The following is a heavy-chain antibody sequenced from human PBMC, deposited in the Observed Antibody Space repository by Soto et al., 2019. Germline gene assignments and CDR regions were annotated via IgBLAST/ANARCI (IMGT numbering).Heavy chain of an antibody. D-gene: IGHD5-18*01. Sequence: SGKVSCKASGGSFSSNPISWVRQAPGQGLEWMAGIIPIFATVHYAQKFQGRVTITADESTSTAYMELTSLRSEDTAVYFCARGGRGYCSAHRYYFDYLCYGTMVTVSS. CDR1: GGSFSSNP. CDR3: ARGGRGYCSAHRYYFDY. CDR2: IIPIFATV. J-gene: IGHJ4*01. V-gene: IGHV1-69*13.